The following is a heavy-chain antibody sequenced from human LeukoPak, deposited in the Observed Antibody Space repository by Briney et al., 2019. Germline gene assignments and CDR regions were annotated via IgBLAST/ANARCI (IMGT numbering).Heavy chain of an antibody. Sequence: KPSETLSLTCAVSGGSISSSNWWSWVRQPPGKGLEWIGEIYHSGSTNYNPSLKSRVTISVDKSKNQFSLKLSSVTAADTAVYYCARDTRVQVVVPATDAFDIWGQGTMVTVSS. V-gene: IGHV4-4*02. D-gene: IGHD2-2*01. J-gene: IGHJ3*02. CDR3: ARDTRVQVVVPATDAFDI. CDR2: IYHSGST. CDR1: GGSISSSNW.